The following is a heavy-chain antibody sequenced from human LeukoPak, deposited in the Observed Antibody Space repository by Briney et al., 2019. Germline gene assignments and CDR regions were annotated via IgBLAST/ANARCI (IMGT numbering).Heavy chain of an antibody. CDR3: ARAFRVYGDYRHYFDY. CDR2: ISAYNGNT. D-gene: IGHD4-17*01. CDR1: GYTFTSYG. J-gene: IGHJ4*02. Sequence: GASVKVSCKASGYTFTSYGISWVRQAPGQGLGWMGWISAYNGNTNYAQKLQGRVTMTTDTSTSTAYMELRSLRSDDTAVYYCARAFRVYGDYRHYFDYWGQGTLVTVSS. V-gene: IGHV1-18*01.